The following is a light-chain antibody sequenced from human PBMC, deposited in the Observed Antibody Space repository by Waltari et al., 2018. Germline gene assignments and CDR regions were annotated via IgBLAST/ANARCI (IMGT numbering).Light chain of an antibody. CDR3: SSFAGYNTPFV. J-gene: IGLJ1*01. CDR2: EVS. V-gene: IGLV2-8*01. Sequence: QSALTQPPSASVSPGQSVTISCTGTSSHAARYNYVSGYQHHPGEAPKLIISEVSKRPSGVPDRFSGSKSGNTASLTVSGLQPEDEADYYCSSFAGYNTPFVFGTGTKVTVL. CDR1: SSHAARYNY.